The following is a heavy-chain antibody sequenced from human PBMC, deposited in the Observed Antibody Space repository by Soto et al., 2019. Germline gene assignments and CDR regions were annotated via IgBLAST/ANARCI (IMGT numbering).Heavy chain of an antibody. J-gene: IGHJ3*01. CDR3: AKDSISLHHMYEPCPL. V-gene: IGHV3-23*01. Sequence: GGSLRLSCAASGFTFSNYAMYWVRQAPGKGLEWVAVIGGGGSDTYYAESVTGRFTVSRDDSKNTLYLQMDSLRVEDMAVYYWAKDSISLHHMYEPCPLWGPGTRVNVS. CDR2: IGGGGSDT. D-gene: IGHD3-3*02. CDR1: GFTFSNYA.